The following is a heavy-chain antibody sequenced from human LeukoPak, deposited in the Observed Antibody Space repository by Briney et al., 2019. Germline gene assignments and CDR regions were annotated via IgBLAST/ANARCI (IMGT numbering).Heavy chain of an antibody. D-gene: IGHD5-18*01. V-gene: IGHV4-39*07. J-gene: IGHJ6*02. CDR1: GDSISSSFYY. Sequence: KPSETLSLTCTVSGDSISSSFYYWGWIRQPPGKGLEWIGNIYYSGSTYYNPSLKSRVAISVDRSKNQFSLKLSSVTAADTAVYYCARTLDTAMDPLGMLDVWGQGTTVTVSS. CDR2: IYYSGST. CDR3: ARTLDTAMDPLGMLDV.